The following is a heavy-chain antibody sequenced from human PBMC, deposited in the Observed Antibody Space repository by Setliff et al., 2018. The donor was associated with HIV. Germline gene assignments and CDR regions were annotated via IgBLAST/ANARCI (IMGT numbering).Heavy chain of an antibody. CDR2: VYYSGDT. V-gene: IGHV4-59*11. CDR3: ARGPATSGLAYYMDV. D-gene: IGHD3-22*01. CDR1: RGSISSHY. J-gene: IGHJ6*03. Sequence: PSETLSLTCTASRGSISSHYWSWIRQPPGKGLEWIGFVYYSGDTNYNPSLKSRASISLDTSKNQFSLNLTSSSAADTAVYYCARGPATSGLAYYMDVWGNGTTVTVSS.